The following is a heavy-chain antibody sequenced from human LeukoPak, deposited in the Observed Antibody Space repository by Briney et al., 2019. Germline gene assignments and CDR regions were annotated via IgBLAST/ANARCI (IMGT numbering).Heavy chain of an antibody. D-gene: IGHD6-19*01. CDR3: ARDSDSSGWYEGMEY. CDR1: GFTFSNYA. Sequence: PGGSLRLSCAASGFTFSNYAMSWVRQAPGKGLEWVSGISGSGGSTYYADPVKGRFTISRDNSKNTLCLQMNSLRAEDRAVYYCARDSDSSGWYEGMEYWGQGTLVTVSS. CDR2: ISGSGGST. J-gene: IGHJ4*02. V-gene: IGHV3-23*01.